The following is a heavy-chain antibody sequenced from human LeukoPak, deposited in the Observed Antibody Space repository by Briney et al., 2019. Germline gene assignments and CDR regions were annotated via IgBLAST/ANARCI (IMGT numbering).Heavy chain of an antibody. J-gene: IGHJ5*02. CDR1: GGSISSSSYY. Sequence: SETLSLTCTVSGGSISSSSYYWGWIRHPPGKGREWIGSIYYSGSTYYNPSLKSRVTISVDTSKDQFSLKLSSVTAADTAVYYCARRITSSSWYGARVHWFDPWGQGTLVTVSS. V-gene: IGHV4-39*07. CDR3: ARRITSSSWYGARVHWFDP. CDR2: IYYSGST. D-gene: IGHD6-13*01.